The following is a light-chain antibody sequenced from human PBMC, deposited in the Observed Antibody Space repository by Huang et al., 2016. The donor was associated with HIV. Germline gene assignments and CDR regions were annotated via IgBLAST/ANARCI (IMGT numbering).Light chain of an antibody. Sequence: EKVMTQSPATLSVSPGERVTLSCRASQSVSSNLAWYQQKPGQAPRLRIYGASTRATGITARFSGSGSGTEFTLTISSLQSEDFAVYYCQQYNNWAWTFGQGTKVEIK. CDR3: QQYNNWAWT. CDR2: GAS. J-gene: IGKJ1*01. V-gene: IGKV3-15*01. CDR1: QSVSSN.